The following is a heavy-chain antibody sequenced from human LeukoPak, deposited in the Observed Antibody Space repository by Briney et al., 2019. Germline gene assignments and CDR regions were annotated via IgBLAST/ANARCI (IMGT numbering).Heavy chain of an antibody. D-gene: IGHD1-26*01. CDR3: ARVVSSGSYYGAFDI. J-gene: IGHJ3*02. CDR1: GFTVSSNY. Sequence: GGSLRLSCAASGFTVSSNYMSWVRQAPGKGLEWVSVIYSGGSTYYADSVKGRFTISRDNSKNTLYLQMNSLRAEDTAVYYCARVVSSGSYYGAFDIWGQGTMVTVSS. V-gene: IGHV3-53*01. CDR2: IYSGGST.